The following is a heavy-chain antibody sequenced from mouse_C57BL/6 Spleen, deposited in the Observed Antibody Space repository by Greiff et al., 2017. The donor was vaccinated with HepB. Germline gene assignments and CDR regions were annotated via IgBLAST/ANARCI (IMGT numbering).Heavy chain of an antibody. D-gene: IGHD1-1*02. CDR3: ARGGEGDVPFAY. J-gene: IGHJ3*01. CDR1: GYTFTDYE. CDR2: IDPETGGT. V-gene: IGHV1-15*01. Sequence: QVQLKESGAELVRPGASVTLSCKASGYTFTDYEMHWVKQTPVHGLEWIGAIDPETGGTAYNQKFKGKAILTADKSSSTAYMQLSSLTSEDSAVYYGARGGEGDVPFAYWGQGTLVTVSS.